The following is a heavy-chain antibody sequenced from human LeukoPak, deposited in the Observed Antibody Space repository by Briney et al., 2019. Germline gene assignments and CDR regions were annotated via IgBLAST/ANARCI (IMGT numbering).Heavy chain of an antibody. CDR2: IYYSGST. J-gene: IGHJ4*02. CDR1: GGSFSGYY. V-gene: IGHV4-34*09. D-gene: IGHD3-10*01. Sequence: PSETLSLTCAVYGGSFSGYYWSWIRQPPGKGLEWIGYIYYSGSTHYNPSLKSRVAISVDTSKNQFSLKLSSVTAADTAVYYCAREGITMIRGPDYWGQGTLVTVSS. CDR3: AREGITMIRGPDY.